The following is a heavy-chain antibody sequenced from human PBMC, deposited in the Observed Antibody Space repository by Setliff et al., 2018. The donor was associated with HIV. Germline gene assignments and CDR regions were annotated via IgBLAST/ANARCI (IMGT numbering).Heavy chain of an antibody. CDR3: VRPQPYTGYEYWFDP. D-gene: IGHD5-12*01. CDR2: VYYSGGT. J-gene: IGHJ5*02. V-gene: IGHV4-39*01. CDR1: GGSVSDTSYY. Sequence: SETLSLTCTVSGGSVSDTSYYWGWIRQPPGKGLEWLANVYYSGGTYYNPSLNSRVTISVDTSRNQFSLKLTSVTAADTALYFCVRPQPYTGYEYWFDPWGQGTLVTVPQ.